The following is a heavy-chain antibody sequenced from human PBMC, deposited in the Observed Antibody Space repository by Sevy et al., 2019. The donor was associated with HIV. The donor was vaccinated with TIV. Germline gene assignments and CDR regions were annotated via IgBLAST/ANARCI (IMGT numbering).Heavy chain of an antibody. CDR2: IYTSGST. CDR1: GGSISSYY. V-gene: IGHV4-4*07. J-gene: IGHJ4*02. Sequence: SETLSLTCSVSGGSISSYYWSWIRQPAGKGLEWIGRIYTSGSTNYNPYLKSRVTMSVDTSKNQYSLKLSSVTAADTAVYYCARDRAATYYDLWSGSYGSFDYWGQGTLVTVSS. CDR3: ARDRAATYYDLWSGSYGSFDY. D-gene: IGHD3-3*01.